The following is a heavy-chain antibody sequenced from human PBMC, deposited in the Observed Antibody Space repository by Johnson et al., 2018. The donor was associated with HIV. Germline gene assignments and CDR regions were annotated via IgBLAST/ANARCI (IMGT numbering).Heavy chain of an antibody. J-gene: IGHJ3*02. V-gene: IGHV3-15*01. D-gene: IGHD5-18*01. CDR2: IKSKTDGGTT. CDR1: GFTFSNAW. Sequence: VQLVESGGGLVKPGGSLRLSCAASGFTFSNAWMSWVRQAPGKGLEWVGRIKSKTDGGTTDYAAPVKGRFTISRDDSKNTLYLQMNSLRAEDTAVYYCAKGFDTAMVRDAFDIWGQGTMVTVSS. CDR3: AKGFDTAMVRDAFDI.